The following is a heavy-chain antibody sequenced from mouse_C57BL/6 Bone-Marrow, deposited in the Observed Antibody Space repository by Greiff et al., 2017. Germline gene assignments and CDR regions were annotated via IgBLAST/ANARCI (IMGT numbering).Heavy chain of an antibody. CDR2: IYPRSGNT. Sequence: QVQLKQSGAELARPGASVKLSCKASGYTFTSYGISWVKQRTGQGLEWIGEIYPRSGNTYYNEKFKGKATLTADKSSSTAYMELRSLTSEDSAVYFCSREMIIGWLADYWGQGTTLTASS. CDR3: SREMIIGWLADY. V-gene: IGHV1-81*01. J-gene: IGHJ2*01. CDR1: GYTFTSYG. D-gene: IGHD2-3*01.